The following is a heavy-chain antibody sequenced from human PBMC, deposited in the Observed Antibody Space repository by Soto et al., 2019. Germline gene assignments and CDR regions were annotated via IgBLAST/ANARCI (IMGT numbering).Heavy chain of an antibody. Sequence: QVQLVQSGAEVKSAGSSVKVSCKASGDTFNFYSINWVRQAPGLGLEWVGRVNPILSMSNYAQRFQGRVTMTADKSTGTAYMELRSLISEDTAIYSCASNYGSGYRAFDSWGQGALVTVSS. D-gene: IGHD3-10*01. CDR1: GDTFNFYS. V-gene: IGHV1-69*02. CDR3: ASNYGSGYRAFDS. CDR2: VNPILSMS. J-gene: IGHJ4*02.